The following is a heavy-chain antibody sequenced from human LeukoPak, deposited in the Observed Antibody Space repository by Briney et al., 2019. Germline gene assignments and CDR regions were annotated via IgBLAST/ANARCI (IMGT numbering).Heavy chain of an antibody. CDR2: ISSSSSTI. Sequence: PGGSLRLSCAASGFTFSSYSMNWVRQAPGKGLEWVSYISSSSSTIYYADSVKGRFTISRDNAKNSLYLQMSGLRAEDTAVYYCARVGDGYNVGFDYWGQGTLVTVSS. CDR1: GFTFSSYS. CDR3: ARVGDGYNVGFDY. V-gene: IGHV3-48*01. D-gene: IGHD5-24*01. J-gene: IGHJ4*02.